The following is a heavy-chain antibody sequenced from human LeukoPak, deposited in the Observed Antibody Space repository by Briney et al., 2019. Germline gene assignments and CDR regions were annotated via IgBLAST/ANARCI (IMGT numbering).Heavy chain of an antibody. CDR2: IYTSGST. CDR1: GGSISSYY. CDR3: ARAPYDSSGYYPYFDY. V-gene: IGHV4-4*07. J-gene: IGHJ4*02. D-gene: IGHD3-22*01. Sequence: SETLSLTCTVSGGSISSYYWSWIRQPAGKGLEWIGRIYTSGSTNYNPSLKSRVTMSVDTSKNQFSLKLSSVTAADTAVYYCARAPYDSSGYYPYFDYWGQGTLVTVSS.